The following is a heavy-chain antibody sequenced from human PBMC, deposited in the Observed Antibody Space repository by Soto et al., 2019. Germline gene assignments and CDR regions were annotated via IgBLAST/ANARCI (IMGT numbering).Heavy chain of an antibody. CDR1: GGTFGSYT. CDR3: ARDRYQLIEGGDDAFDI. V-gene: IGHV1-69*04. D-gene: IGHD2-2*01. Sequence: SVKVSCKASGGTFGSYTISWVRQAPGQGLEWMGRIIPILGIANYAQKFQGRVTITADKSTSTAYMELGSLRSEDTAVYYCARDRYQLIEGGDDAFDIWGQGTMVTVSS. J-gene: IGHJ3*02. CDR2: IIPILGIA.